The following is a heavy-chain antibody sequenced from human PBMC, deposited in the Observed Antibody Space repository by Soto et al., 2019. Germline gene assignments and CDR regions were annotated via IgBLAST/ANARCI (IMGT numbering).Heavy chain of an antibody. J-gene: IGHJ2*01. CDR1: GGSISSGGYY. CDR2: IYYSGST. D-gene: IGHD4-17*01. Sequence: SETLSLTCTVSGGSISSGGYYWSWIRQHPGKGLEWIGYIYYSGSTYYNPSLKSRVTISVDTSKHQFSLKLSSVTAAGTAVYYCARGDVYGDYEDWYFELGGRGTLVTFPS. CDR3: ARGDVYGDYEDWYFEL. V-gene: IGHV4-31*03.